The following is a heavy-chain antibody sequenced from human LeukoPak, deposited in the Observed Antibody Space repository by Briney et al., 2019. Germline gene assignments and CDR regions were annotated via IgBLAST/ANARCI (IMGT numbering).Heavy chain of an antibody. D-gene: IGHD5-24*01. CDR1: GDSVSSNSAA. J-gene: IGHJ5*02. CDR3: ARGLRGADDWFDP. V-gene: IGHV6-1*01. CDR2: TYYRSKWYD. Sequence: SQTLSLTCVISGDSVSSNSAAWNWIRQSPSRGLEWLGRTYYRSKWYDDYAVFVKSRISINADTSKNQFSLRLNSVTPEDTAMYYCARGLRGADDWFDPWGQGTPVTVSS.